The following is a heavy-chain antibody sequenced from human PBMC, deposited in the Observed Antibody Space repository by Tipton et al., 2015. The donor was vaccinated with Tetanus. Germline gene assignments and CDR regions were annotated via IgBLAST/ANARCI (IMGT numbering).Heavy chain of an antibody. J-gene: IGHJ4*02. CDR2: INPNSGGT. V-gene: IGHV1-2*02. D-gene: IGHD4-17*01. Sequence: QSGPEVKKPGASVKVSCKASGYTFTGYYMHWVRQAPGQGLEWMGWINPNSGGTNYAQKFQGRVTMTRDTSTSTVYMELSSLRSEDTAVYYCARDRGHGDYSFYFDYWGQGTLVTVTS. CDR3: ARDRGHGDYSFYFDY. CDR1: GYTFTGYY.